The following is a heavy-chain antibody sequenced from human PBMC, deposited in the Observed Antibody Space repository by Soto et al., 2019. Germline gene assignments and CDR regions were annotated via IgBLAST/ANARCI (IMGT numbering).Heavy chain of an antibody. CDR3: AKDMKWGWMTTIHYFDS. J-gene: IGHJ4*02. CDR2: ISANGDNV. CDR1: GFTVYDYA. D-gene: IGHD4-17*01. Sequence: GGSLRLSCVASGFTVYDYAMHWVRQAPGKGLEWVSGISANGDNVDYADSVKGRFTVSRDNAKNSLFLQMNSLRPEDTALYYCAKDMKWGWMTTIHYFDSWGQGTQVTVSS. V-gene: IGHV3-9*01.